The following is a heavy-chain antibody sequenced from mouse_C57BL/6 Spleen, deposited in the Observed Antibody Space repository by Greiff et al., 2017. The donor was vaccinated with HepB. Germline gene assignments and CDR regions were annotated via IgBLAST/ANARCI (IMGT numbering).Heavy chain of an antibody. CDR1: GFNIKDDY. J-gene: IGHJ1*03. D-gene: IGHD1-1*01. CDR2: IDPENGDT. V-gene: IGHV14-4*01. Sequence: EVKLQESGAELVRPGASVKLSCTASGFNIKDDYMHWVKQRPEQGLEWIGWIDPENGDTEYASKFQGKATITADTSSNTAYLQLSSLTSEDTAVYYCTFYGSSTGYFDVWGTGTTVTVSS. CDR3: TFYGSSTGYFDV.